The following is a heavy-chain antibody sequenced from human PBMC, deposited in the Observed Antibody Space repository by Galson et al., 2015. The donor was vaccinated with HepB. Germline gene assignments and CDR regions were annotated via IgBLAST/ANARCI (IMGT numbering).Heavy chain of an antibody. CDR2: ISYDGSNK. Sequence: SLRLSCAASGFTFSSYAMHWVRQAPGKGLEWVAVISYDGSNKYYADSVKGRFTISRDNSKNTLCLQMNSLRAEDTAVYYCARETNYSPFDYWGREPWSPSPQ. D-gene: IGHD4/OR15-4a*01. CDR1: GFTFSSYA. J-gene: IGHJ4*02. V-gene: IGHV3-30*04. CDR3: ARETNYSPFDY.